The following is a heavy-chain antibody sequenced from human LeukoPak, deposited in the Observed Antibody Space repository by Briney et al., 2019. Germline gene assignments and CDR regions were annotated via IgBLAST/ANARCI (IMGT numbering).Heavy chain of an antibody. CDR1: GFSFSFYE. CDR3: AKLPTDFYGSGSYSPLFDY. V-gene: IGHV3-48*03. D-gene: IGHD3-10*01. CDR2: IGSSGSIV. J-gene: IGHJ4*02. Sequence: GGSLRLSCAASGFSFSFYEMNWVRQAPGKGLEWVSYIGSSGSIVHYADSVKGRFTISRDNAKNSLYLQMNSLRAEDTAVYYCAKLPTDFYGSGSYSPLFDYWGQGTLVTVSS.